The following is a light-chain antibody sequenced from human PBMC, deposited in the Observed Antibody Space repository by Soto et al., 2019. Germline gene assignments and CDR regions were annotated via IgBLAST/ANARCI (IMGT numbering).Light chain of an antibody. CDR2: DTS. CDR3: QQYNDWPPYT. Sequence: EVVMTQLPAILSASPGERATLSCRASQNVDNKLAWYQLKPGQAPRLLIYDTSIRVTGIPARFSGSGTGKDFVLTISSLQSEDFALYYCQQYNDWPPYTFGQGARVDLK. CDR1: QNVDNK. J-gene: IGKJ1*01. V-gene: IGKV3-15*01.